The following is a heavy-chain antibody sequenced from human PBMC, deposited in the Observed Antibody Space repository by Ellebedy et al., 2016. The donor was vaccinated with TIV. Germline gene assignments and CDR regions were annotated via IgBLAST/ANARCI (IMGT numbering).Heavy chain of an antibody. Sequence: PGGSLRLSCAASGFTFSNYDMHWVRQATGKGLEWVSGIGTAGDTYYPGSVKGRFTISRENAKNSLFLQMNSLRDGETAVYYCARGRYGPWGQGTLVTVSS. D-gene: IGHD3-10*01. CDR3: ARGRYGP. J-gene: IGHJ5*02. CDR1: GFTFSNYD. CDR2: IGTAGDT. V-gene: IGHV3-13*01.